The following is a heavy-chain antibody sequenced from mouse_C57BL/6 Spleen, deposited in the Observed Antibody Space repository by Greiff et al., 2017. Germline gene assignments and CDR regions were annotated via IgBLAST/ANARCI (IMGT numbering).Heavy chain of an antibody. D-gene: IGHD2-2*01. Sequence: VQLQQPGAELVKPGASVKLSCKASGYTFTSYWMHWVKQRPGQGLEWIGMIHPNSGSTNYNEKLKSKATLTVDKSSSTAYMQLSSLTSEDSAVYYCARDGYEGFDYWGQGTTLTVSS. CDR1: GYTFTSYW. CDR3: ARDGYEGFDY. V-gene: IGHV1-64*01. CDR2: IHPNSGST. J-gene: IGHJ2*01.